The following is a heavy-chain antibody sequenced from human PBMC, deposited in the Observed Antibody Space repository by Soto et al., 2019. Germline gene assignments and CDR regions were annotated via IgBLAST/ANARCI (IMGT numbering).Heavy chain of an antibody. CDR3: ARAMIVLGGLAV. V-gene: IGHV4-59*01. CDR1: GGSISSYY. CDR2: IYYSGST. Sequence: SETLSLTCTVSGGSISSYYWSWIRQPPGKGLEWIGYIYYSGSTNYNPSLKSRVTISVDTSKNQFSLKLSSVTAADTAVYYCARAMIVLGGLAVWAQGTTVTVSS. D-gene: IGHD3-22*01. J-gene: IGHJ6*02.